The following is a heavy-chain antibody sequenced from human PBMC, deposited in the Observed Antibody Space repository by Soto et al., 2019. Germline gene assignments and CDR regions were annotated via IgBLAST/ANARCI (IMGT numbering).Heavy chain of an antibody. CDR3: ARHPGVGRITIFGVVTTYFDY. Sequence: SETLSLTCTVSGGSISSSSYYWGWIRQPPGKGLEWIGSIYYSGSTYYNPSLKSRVTISVDTSKNQFSLKLSSVTAADTAVYYCARHPGVGRITIFGVVTTYFDYWGQGTLVTVSS. J-gene: IGHJ4*02. D-gene: IGHD3-3*01. CDR1: GGSISSSSYY. CDR2: IYYSGST. V-gene: IGHV4-39*01.